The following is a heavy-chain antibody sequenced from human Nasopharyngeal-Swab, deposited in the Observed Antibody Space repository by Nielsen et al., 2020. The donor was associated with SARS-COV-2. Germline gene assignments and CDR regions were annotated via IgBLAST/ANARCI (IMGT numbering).Heavy chain of an antibody. J-gene: IGHJ4*02. CDR3: ARRRATAIPAYPPFDY. V-gene: IGHV1-3*01. CDR2: INAGNGNT. Sequence: ASVKVSCKASGYTFTSYAMHWVRQAPGQRLEWMGWINAGNGNTKYSQKFQGRVTITRDTSASTAYMELSSLRSEDTAVYYCARRRATAIPAYPPFDYWGQGTLVTVSS. CDR1: GYTFTSYA. D-gene: IGHD2-21*02.